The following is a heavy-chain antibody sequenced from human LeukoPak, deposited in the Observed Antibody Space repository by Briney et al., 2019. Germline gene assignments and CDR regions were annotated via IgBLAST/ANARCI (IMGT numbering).Heavy chain of an antibody. Sequence: SETLSLTCSVSGGSISSYYWSWIRQPPGKGLEWIGYIYYSGSTNYNPSLKSRVTISVDTSKNQFSLKLSSVTAADTAVYYCVSTTGTVPKYDYWGQGTLVTVSS. V-gene: IGHV4-59*08. CDR1: GGSISSYY. CDR3: VSTTGTVPKYDY. D-gene: IGHD1-1*01. J-gene: IGHJ4*02. CDR2: IYYSGST.